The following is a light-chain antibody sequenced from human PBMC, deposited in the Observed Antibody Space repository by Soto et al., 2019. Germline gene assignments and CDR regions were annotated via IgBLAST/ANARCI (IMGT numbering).Light chain of an antibody. V-gene: IGLV1-40*01. Sequence: QSVLTQPPSMSGAPGQRVTMSCTGSSSNLGAGYDVHWYQRLPGAAPKLLIYDNTHWPSGVPNRFSGSKSGTSASLAITGLQAEDEADYYCQSYDSGLSGHWVFGGGTKVTVL. CDR3: QSYDSGLSGHWV. J-gene: IGLJ3*02. CDR1: SSNLGAGYD. CDR2: DNT.